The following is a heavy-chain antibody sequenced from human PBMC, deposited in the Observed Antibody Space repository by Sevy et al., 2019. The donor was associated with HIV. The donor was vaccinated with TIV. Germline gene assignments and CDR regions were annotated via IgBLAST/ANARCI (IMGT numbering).Heavy chain of an antibody. J-gene: IGHJ4*02. CDR1: GFIFSSYE. D-gene: IGHD4-17*01. V-gene: IGHV3-48*03. CDR2: ISSRGSAT. Sequence: GGSLRLSCAASGFIFSSYEMTWVRQAPGKGLEWVSSISSRGSATYYANSVRGRFTIFRDNAENSLYLQMSSLRVEDTAVYYCARDLPPSATTVAHFDYWSQGTLVTVSS. CDR3: ARDLPPSATTVAHFDY.